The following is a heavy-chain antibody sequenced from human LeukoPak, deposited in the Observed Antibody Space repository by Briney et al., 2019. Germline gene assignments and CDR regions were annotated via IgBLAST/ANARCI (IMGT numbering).Heavy chain of an antibody. J-gene: IGHJ4*02. CDR2: INPNSGGT. D-gene: IGHD2-2*01. V-gene: IGHV1-2*02. CDR1: KYTFTDYY. CDR3: ARGYCTTTSCREGHDY. Sequence: ASVKVSCKASKYTFTDYYMHWVRQAPGQGLEWMGWINPNSGGTNYAHKFQGRVTMTRDTSISTAYMELSSLRSDDTAVYYCARGYCTTTSCREGHDYWGQGTLVTVSS.